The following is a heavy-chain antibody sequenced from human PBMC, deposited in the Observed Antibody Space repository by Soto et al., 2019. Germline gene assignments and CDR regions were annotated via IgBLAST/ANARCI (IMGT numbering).Heavy chain of an antibody. Sequence: QVHLVQSGPEVKRPGASVQVSCKTSGYTFTDYYLHWVRQAPGQGLEWMGWVNSKSGGTNYAQKFEGRVSMTRDTSLNTAYMDLNSLSSDDTAVYYCAREPRPTGYSGKWFDFDYWGLGTLFTVSS. J-gene: IGHJ4*02. D-gene: IGHD1-26*01. V-gene: IGHV1-2*02. CDR3: AREPRPTGYSGKWFDFDY. CDR2: VNSKSGGT. CDR1: GYTFTDYY.